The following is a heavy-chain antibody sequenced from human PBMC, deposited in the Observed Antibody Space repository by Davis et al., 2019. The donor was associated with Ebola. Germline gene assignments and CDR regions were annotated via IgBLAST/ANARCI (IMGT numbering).Heavy chain of an antibody. J-gene: IGHJ6*02. V-gene: IGHV3-23*01. D-gene: IGHD2-2*01. CDR3: ARQLPYYSYGMDV. CDR1: GFTFNNFA. CDR2: IYNGGST. Sequence: GESLKISCAASGFTFNNFAMTWVRQSPGEGLEWVSVIYNGGSTYYADSVKGRFTISRDNSKNTLYLQMNSLRAEDTAVYFCARQLPYYSYGMDVWGQGTTVTVSS.